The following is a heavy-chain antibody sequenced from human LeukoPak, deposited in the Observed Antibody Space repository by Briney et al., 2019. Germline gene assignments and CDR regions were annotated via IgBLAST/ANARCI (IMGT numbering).Heavy chain of an antibody. CDR1: GGSISSGGYY. D-gene: IGHD3-3*02. CDR2: IYYSGST. CDR3: ARVILQRAFDI. Sequence: SETLSLTCTVSGGSISSGGYYWSWIRQHPGEGLEWIGYIYYSGSTYYNPSLKSRVTISVDTSRNQFSLKLSSVTAADTAVYYCARVILQRAFDIWGQGTMVTVSS. J-gene: IGHJ3*02. V-gene: IGHV4-31*03.